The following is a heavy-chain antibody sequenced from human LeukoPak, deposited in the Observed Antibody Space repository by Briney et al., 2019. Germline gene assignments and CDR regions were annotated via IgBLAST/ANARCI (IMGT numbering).Heavy chain of an antibody. D-gene: IGHD3-22*01. CDR1: GFTFSSYG. CDR2: IRYDGSNK. Sequence: PGGSLRLSCAASGFTFSSYGMHWVRQAPGKGLEWVAFIRYDGSNKYYADSVKGRFTISRDNSKNTLYLQMNSLRAEDTAVYYCAKDSYDSSGYPNWFDPWGQGTLVTVS. CDR3: AKDSYDSSGYPNWFDP. J-gene: IGHJ5*02. V-gene: IGHV3-30*02.